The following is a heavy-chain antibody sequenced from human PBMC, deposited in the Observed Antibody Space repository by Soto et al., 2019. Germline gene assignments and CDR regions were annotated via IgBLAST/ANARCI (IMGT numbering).Heavy chain of an antibody. CDR1: GYTFTSYG. Sequence: QVQLVQSGAEVKKPGASVKVSCKASGYTFTSYGISWVRQAPGQGLEWMGWISAYNGNTNYAQKLQGRVTMTTDTSTSTADMELRSLRSDDTAVYYCARDSPGGSGYYFPNDYWGQGTLVTVSS. V-gene: IGHV1-18*04. D-gene: IGHD3-22*01. J-gene: IGHJ4*02. CDR2: ISAYNGNT. CDR3: ARDSPGGSGYYFPNDY.